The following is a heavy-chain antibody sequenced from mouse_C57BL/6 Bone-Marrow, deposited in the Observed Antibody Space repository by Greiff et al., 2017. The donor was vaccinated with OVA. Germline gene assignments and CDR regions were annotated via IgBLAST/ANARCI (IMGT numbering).Heavy chain of an antibody. J-gene: IGHJ3*01. Sequence: QVQLQQSGAELARPGASVKLSCKASGYTFTSYGISWVKQRTGQGLEWIGEIYPRSGNTYYNEKFKGKATLTADKSSSTAYMELRSLTSEDSAVYFCARKRATAQALAYWGQGTLVTVSA. CDR3: ARKRATAQALAY. CDR1: GYTFTSYG. D-gene: IGHD3-2*02. V-gene: IGHV1-81*01. CDR2: IYPRSGNT.